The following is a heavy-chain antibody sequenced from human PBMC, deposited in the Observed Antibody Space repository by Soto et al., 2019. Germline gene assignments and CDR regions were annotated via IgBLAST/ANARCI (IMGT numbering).Heavy chain of an antibody. D-gene: IGHD3-22*01. J-gene: IGHJ4*02. Sequence: QVQLVEAGGGVVQPGRSLRLSCAASGFTFSSYAMHWVRQAPGKGLEWVAVISYDGSNKYYADSVKGRFTISRDNSKNTLYLQMNSLRAEDTAVYYCARDNARGYYDSSGYYLDYWGQGTLGTVSS. CDR3: ARDNARGYYDSSGYYLDY. CDR2: ISYDGSNK. V-gene: IGHV3-30-3*01. CDR1: GFTFSSYA.